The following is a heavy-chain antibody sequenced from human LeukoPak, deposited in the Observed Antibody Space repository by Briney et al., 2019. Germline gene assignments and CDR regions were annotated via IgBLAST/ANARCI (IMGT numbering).Heavy chain of an antibody. CDR1: GYSISSGDY. CDR2: IYHSGST. Sequence: PSETLSLTCTVSGYSISSGDYWGWIRQPPGKGLEWIGSIYHSGSTYYNPSLKSRVTISVDTSKNQFSLKLSSVTAADTAVYYCARDLGGFDWLLPWGQGTLVTVSS. J-gene: IGHJ5*02. V-gene: IGHV4-38-2*02. D-gene: IGHD3-9*01. CDR3: ARDLGGFDWLLP.